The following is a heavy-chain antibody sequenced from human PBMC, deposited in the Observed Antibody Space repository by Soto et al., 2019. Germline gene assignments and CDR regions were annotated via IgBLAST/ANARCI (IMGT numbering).Heavy chain of an antibody. Sequence: QVYLLQSGAEVKKGGASVTVSCKTSGYTFSAYYVHWARRAPGRGFQWLGWINPSNEVTTFSEFFQGRITMTRDTSTNTVHMELNRLTSDDTAVYYCMRGGWGDSPIDYWGQGTQVTVSS. V-gene: IGHV1-2*02. J-gene: IGHJ4*02. CDR1: GYTFSAYY. D-gene: IGHD1-26*01. CDR3: MRGGWGDSPIDY. CDR2: INPSNEVT.